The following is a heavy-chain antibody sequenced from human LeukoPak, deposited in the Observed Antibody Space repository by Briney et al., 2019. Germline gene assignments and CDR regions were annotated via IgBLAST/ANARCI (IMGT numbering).Heavy chain of an antibody. J-gene: IGHJ4*02. CDR3: AREAVDSSGSESDY. D-gene: IGHD3-22*01. CDR1: GGTFSSYA. CDR2: IIPIFGIA. V-gene: IGHV1-69*04. Sequence: GASVKVSCKASGGTFSSYAISWVRQAPGQVLEWMGRIIPIFGIANYAQKFQGRVTITADKSTSTAYMELSSLRSEDTAVYYCAREAVDSSGSESDYWGQGTLVTVSS.